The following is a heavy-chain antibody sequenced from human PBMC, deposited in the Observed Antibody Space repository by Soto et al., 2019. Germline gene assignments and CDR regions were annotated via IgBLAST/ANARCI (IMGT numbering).Heavy chain of an antibody. Sequence: GGSLRLSCAASGFTFSSYAMSWVRQAPGKGLEWVSAISGSGGSTYYADSVKGRFTISRDNSKKTLYLQMNSLRAEDTAVYYCAKGIALAGLGLTMWYYFDYWGQGTLVTVSS. J-gene: IGHJ4*02. CDR2: ISGSGGST. CDR1: GFTFSSYA. V-gene: IGHV3-23*01. CDR3: AKGIALAGLGLTMWYYFDY. D-gene: IGHD6-19*01.